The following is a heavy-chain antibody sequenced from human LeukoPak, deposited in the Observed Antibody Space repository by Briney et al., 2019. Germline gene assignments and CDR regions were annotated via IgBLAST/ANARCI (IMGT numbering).Heavy chain of an antibody. V-gene: IGHV6-1*01. CDR2: TYYRSKWYN. J-gene: IGHJ4*02. CDR1: GDSVSSNTAA. CDR3: ARGSSSSPFDY. D-gene: IGHD6-6*01. Sequence: SQTLSLTCGISGDSVSSNTAAWNWIRQSASRGLEWLGRTYYRSKWYNNYAVSVKSRITINSDSSKNQVSLQLNSVTPEDTAVYYCARGSSSSPFDYWGQGTLITVSS.